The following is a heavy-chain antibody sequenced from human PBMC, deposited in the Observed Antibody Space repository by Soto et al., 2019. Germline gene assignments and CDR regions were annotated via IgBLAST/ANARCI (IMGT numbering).Heavy chain of an antibody. CDR3: ARDLSFDSSSHSYYYYGMDV. J-gene: IGHJ6*02. Sequence: ASVKVSCKASGYTFTGYYMHWVRQAPGQGLEWMGWINPNSGGTNYAQKFQGWVTMTRDTSISTAYMELSRLRSDDTAVYYCARDLSFDSSSHSYYYYGMDVWGQGTTVTVSS. CDR1: GYTFTGYY. CDR2: INPNSGGT. V-gene: IGHV1-2*04. D-gene: IGHD6-13*01.